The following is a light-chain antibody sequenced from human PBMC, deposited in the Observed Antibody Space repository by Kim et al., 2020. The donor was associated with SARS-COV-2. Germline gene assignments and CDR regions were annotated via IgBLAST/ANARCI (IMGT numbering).Light chain of an antibody. CDR3: EQSNSFPLT. CDR2: AAS. J-gene: IGKJ4*01. V-gene: IGKV1-12*01. Sequence: ASGGDRVTITGRASQGISSWLAWYKQKPGKAPKRLIDAASSLQSGVPSRFSGSGSGTDFTLTISSLQPEEFATYYCEQSNSFPLTFGGGTKVDIK. CDR1: QGISSW.